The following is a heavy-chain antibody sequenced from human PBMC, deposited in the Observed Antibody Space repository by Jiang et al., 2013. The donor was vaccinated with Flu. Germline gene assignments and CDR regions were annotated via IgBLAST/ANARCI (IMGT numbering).Heavy chain of an antibody. D-gene: IGHD6-13*01. J-gene: IGHJ4*02. Sequence: VQLLESGGGLVQPGGSLRLSCVVSGFTFSSYAMSWVRQAPGKGLEWVSAISGSGGGTYYAVSVKGRFTISRDNSKNTLHLQMNSLRAEDTAVYYCAKLPRSAAAGDFDYWGQGTLVTVSS. CDR3: AKLPRSAAAGDFDY. V-gene: IGHV3-23*01. CDR1: GFTFSSYA. CDR2: ISGSGGGT.